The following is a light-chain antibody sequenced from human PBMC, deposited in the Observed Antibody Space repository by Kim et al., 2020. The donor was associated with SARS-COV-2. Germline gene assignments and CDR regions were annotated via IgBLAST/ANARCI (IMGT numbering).Light chain of an antibody. CDR1: ESVSSY. Sequence: AIRMTKSPSSISASTGDRVTITCRASESVSSYLAWYQQKPGRAPDLLIYGASTLQRGVPSRFSGSGSGTEFSLTIRYLQSEDFATYYCQHYYTYPFTFGPGTKVDIK. V-gene: IGKV1-8*01. CDR3: QHYYTYPFT. J-gene: IGKJ3*01. CDR2: GAS.